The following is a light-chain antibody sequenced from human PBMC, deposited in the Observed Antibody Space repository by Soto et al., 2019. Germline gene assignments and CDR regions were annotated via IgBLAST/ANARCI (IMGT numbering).Light chain of an antibody. CDR3: QQYNNWAYT. J-gene: IGKJ2*01. CDR1: QSVSSN. CDR2: GAS. V-gene: IGKV3-15*01. Sequence: EIVMTQSPATLSVSPGERATLSCRASQSVSSNLAWYQQKPGQAPRLLIYGASTRATGIPARVSGSGSGTEFTLTISGLQSADFAVYYCQQYNNWAYTFGQGTKLEIK.